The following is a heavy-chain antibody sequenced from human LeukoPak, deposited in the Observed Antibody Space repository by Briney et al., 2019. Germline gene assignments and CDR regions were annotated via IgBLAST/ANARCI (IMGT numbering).Heavy chain of an antibody. V-gene: IGHV5-51*01. CDR3: AVDSSGYSDAFDI. Sequence: GESLKISCKGSGYSFTSYWIGWARQMPGKGLEWMGIIYPGDSDTRYSPSFQGQVTISADKSISTAYLQWSSLKASDTAMYYCAVDSSGYSDAFDIWGQGTMVTVSS. J-gene: IGHJ3*02. CDR1: GYSFTSYW. CDR2: IYPGDSDT. D-gene: IGHD3-22*01.